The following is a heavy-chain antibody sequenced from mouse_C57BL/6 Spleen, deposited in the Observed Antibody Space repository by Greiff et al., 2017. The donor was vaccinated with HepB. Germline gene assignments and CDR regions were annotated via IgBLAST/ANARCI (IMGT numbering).Heavy chain of an antibody. V-gene: IGHV1-64*01. D-gene: IGHD1-1*01. Sequence: VQLQQPGAELVKPGASVKLSCKASGYTFTSYWMHWVKQRPGQGLEWIGMIHPNSGSTNYNEKFKSKATLPVDKSSSTAYMQLSSLTSEDSAVYYCARRRGITTAYFDYWGQGTTLTVSS. CDR2: IHPNSGST. J-gene: IGHJ2*01. CDR1: GYTFTSYW. CDR3: ARRRGITTAYFDY.